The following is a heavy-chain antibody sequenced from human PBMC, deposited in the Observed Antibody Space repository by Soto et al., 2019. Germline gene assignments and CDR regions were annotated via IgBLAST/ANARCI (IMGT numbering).Heavy chain of an antibody. CDR3: ARVRGTAGKRYFDY. V-gene: IGHV4-59*01. Sequence: PSETLSLTCTVSGGSISSYYWSWIRQPPGKGLEWIGYIYYSGSTNYNPSLKSRVTISVDTSKNQFSLKLSSVTAADTAVYYCARVRGTAGKRYFDYWGPGTLVTVSS. CDR1: GGSISSYY. CDR2: IYYSGST. J-gene: IGHJ4*02. D-gene: IGHD6-13*01.